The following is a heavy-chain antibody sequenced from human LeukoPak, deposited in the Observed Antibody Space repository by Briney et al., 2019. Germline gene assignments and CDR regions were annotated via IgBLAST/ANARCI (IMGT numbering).Heavy chain of an antibody. D-gene: IGHD2-2*01. CDR3: ARGGYCSSTSCCSWFDP. CDR2: TYYRSKWYN. J-gene: IGHJ5*02. V-gene: IGHV6-1*01. CDR1: GDSVSSNSAA. Sequence: SQTLSLTCAISGDSVSSNSAAWNWIRQSPSRGLEWLGRTYYRSKWYNDYAASVKSRITINADTSKNQFSLQLNSVTPEDTAVYYCARGGYCSSTSCCSWFDPWGQGTLVTVSS.